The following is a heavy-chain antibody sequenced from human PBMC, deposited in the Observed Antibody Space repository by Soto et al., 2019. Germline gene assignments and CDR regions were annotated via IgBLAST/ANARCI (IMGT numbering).Heavy chain of an antibody. Sequence: GGSLRLSCAASGFTFSSYAVSWVRQAPGKGLEWVSAISGSGGSTYYADSVKGRFTISRDNSKNTLYLQTNSLRAEDTAVYYCAKGQGFVVVPAATTGTTGAGAFDIWGQGTMVTVSS. J-gene: IGHJ3*02. CDR2: ISGSGGST. CDR1: GFTFSSYA. V-gene: IGHV3-23*01. CDR3: AKGQGFVVVPAATTGTTGAGAFDI. D-gene: IGHD2-2*01.